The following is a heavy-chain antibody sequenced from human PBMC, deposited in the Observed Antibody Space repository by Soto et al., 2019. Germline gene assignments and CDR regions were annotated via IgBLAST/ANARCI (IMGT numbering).Heavy chain of an antibody. J-gene: IGHJ4*01. CDR3: TTDSYSSIIIVRFDY. Sequence: GGSLRLSFAASGFTFSNAWMTWVRQAPGKGLEWVGRIKSKTDGGTTDYAEPVKGRFAISRDDSNNMVYLQMNSLKIEDTAVYYCTTDSYSSIIIVRFDYWRHGTLVTVSS. V-gene: IGHV3-15*01. D-gene: IGHD2-2*01. CDR2: IKSKTDGGTT. CDR1: GFTFSNAW.